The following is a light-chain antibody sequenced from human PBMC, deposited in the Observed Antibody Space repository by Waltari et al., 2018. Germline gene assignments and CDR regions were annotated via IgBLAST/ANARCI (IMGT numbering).Light chain of an antibody. CDR1: SLRRYY. J-gene: IGLJ2*01. V-gene: IGLV3-19*01. Sequence: SSELTQDPAVSVAMGQTVRITCQGDSLRRYYASWYQQRPGQAPILVIYDKNNRPSGVPDRFSGFSSHNTGSLTITGAQAEDEASYYCHSRDASGVAGSFGGGTKLTVL. CDR3: HSRDASGVAGS. CDR2: DKN.